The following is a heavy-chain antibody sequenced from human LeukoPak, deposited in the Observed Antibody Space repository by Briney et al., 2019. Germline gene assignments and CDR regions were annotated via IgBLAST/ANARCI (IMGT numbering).Heavy chain of an antibody. Sequence: ASVKVSCKASGYTFTSYDINWVRQATGQGLEWMGWMNPNSGSTSYAQKFQGRVTMTRDMSTSTVYMELSSLRSEDTAVYYCARDPPYSSSWSDYWGQGTLVTVSS. J-gene: IGHJ4*02. V-gene: IGHV1-8*02. D-gene: IGHD6-13*01. CDR2: MNPNSGST. CDR3: ARDPPYSSSWSDY. CDR1: GYTFTSYD.